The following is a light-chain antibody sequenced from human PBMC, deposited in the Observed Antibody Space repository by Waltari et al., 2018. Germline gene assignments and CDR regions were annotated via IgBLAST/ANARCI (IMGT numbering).Light chain of an antibody. J-gene: IGKJ2*01. CDR3: QQSYSTPFMYT. Sequence: DIQMTQSPSSLSASVGDTVTITCRASQSISSYLNWYQQKRGKAPKLLIYAASSLQSGVPSRFRGSGSETDFTLTISSLQPEDFATYYCQQSYSTPFMYTFGQGTELEIK. V-gene: IGKV1-39*01. CDR1: QSISSY. CDR2: AAS.